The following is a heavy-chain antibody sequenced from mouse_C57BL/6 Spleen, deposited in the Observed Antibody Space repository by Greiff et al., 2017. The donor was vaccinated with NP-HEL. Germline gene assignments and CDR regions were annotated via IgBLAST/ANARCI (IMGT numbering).Heavy chain of an antibody. J-gene: IGHJ4*01. CDR3: ARWDYYGSSYGDMDD. V-gene: IGHV1-55*01. CDR2: IYPGSGGT. CDR1: GYTFTSYC. D-gene: IGHD1-1*01. Sequence: QVQLQQPGAELVKPGASVKMSCTASGYTFTSYCITWVKQRPGQGLEWIGDIYPGSGGTNYNAKFQSKATLTVDTSSSTAYMQLSSLTSEDSAVDYCARWDYYGSSYGDMDDWGQGTSVTVSS.